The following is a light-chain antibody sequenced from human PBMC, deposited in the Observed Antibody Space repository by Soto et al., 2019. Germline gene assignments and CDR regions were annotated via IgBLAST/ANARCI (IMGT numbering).Light chain of an antibody. CDR1: SSDVGGYNY. CDR2: EVN. CDR3: NSYAGSNNV. J-gene: IGLJ1*01. V-gene: IGLV2-8*01. Sequence: QSVLTQPPSASGSPGQSVTISCTGTSSDVGGYNYVYWYQQHPGKAPKLIIYEVNKRPSGVPDRFSGSKSGNTASLAVSGLQVEDEADYYCNSYAGSNNVFGTGTKLTVL.